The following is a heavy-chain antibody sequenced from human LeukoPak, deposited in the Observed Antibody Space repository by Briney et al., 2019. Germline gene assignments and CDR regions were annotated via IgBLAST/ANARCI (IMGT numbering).Heavy chain of an antibody. CDR2: ISGSGGST. Sequence: PGGSLRLSCAASGFTFSSYAMSWVRQAPGKGLEWVSAISGSGGSTYYADSVKGRFTISRDNSKNTLYLQMNSLRAEDTAVYYCAKMVVPHSSSSYDYWGQGTLVTVSS. CDR3: AKMVVPHSSSSYDY. CDR1: GFTFSSYA. J-gene: IGHJ4*02. D-gene: IGHD6-6*01. V-gene: IGHV3-23*01.